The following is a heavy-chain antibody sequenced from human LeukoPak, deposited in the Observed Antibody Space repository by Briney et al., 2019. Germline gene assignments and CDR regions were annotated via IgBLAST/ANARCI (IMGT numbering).Heavy chain of an antibody. CDR1: GFTFDDYA. D-gene: IGHD1-1*01. Sequence: GGSLRLSCAASGFTFDDYAMHWVRQAPGKGLEWVSGISWNSGSIGYADSVKGRFTISRDNAKNSLYLQMNSLRAEDTAVYYCARGNWNGMDVWGQGTTVTVSS. CDR3: ARGNWNGMDV. CDR2: ISWNSGSI. V-gene: IGHV3-9*01. J-gene: IGHJ6*02.